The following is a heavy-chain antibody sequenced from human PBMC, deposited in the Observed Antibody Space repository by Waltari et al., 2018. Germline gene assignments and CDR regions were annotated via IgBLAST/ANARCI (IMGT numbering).Heavy chain of an antibody. CDR2: IIGTGTDR. J-gene: IGHJ6*02. CDR1: GCTFSNYA. Sequence: EVQLVDSGGGLVQPGGSLRLSCAASGCTFSNYAISWVRQDPGEGMEWVSGIIGTGTDRHYADSVKGRFTISRDNSKNTLFLQMNSLRAEDTAVYYCVRRDYYAMDVWGQGTTVTVSS. V-gene: IGHV3-23*04. CDR3: VRRDYYAMDV.